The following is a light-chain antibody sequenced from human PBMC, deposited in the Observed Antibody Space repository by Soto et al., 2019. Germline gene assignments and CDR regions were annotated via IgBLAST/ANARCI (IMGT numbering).Light chain of an antibody. V-gene: IGKV3-20*01. J-gene: IGKJ1*01. Sequence: EIVLTQSPGTLSLSPGERATLSCRASQSVSSSYLAWYQQKPGQAPRLLIYGASSRATGIPDRFSGSGSGTDFTLTISRLEPDDFAVYYCQQYDSSPVTFGQGTKGEIK. CDR1: QSVSSSY. CDR2: GAS. CDR3: QQYDSSPVT.